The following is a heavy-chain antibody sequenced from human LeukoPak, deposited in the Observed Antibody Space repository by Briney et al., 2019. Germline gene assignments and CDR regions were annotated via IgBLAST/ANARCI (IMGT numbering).Heavy chain of an antibody. CDR1: GFTFSSYS. J-gene: IGHJ3*02. Sequence: PGGSLRLSCAASGFTFSSYSMNWVRQAPGKGLEWVSYISSSSSTIYYADSVKGRFTISRDNAKNSLYLQMNSLRAEDTAVYYCARELDILTGYHDAFDIWGQGTMVTVSS. CDR2: ISSSSSTI. V-gene: IGHV3-48*04. D-gene: IGHD3-9*01. CDR3: ARELDILTGYHDAFDI.